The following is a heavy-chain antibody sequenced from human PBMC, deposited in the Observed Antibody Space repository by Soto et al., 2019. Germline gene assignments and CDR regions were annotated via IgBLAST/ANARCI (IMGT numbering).Heavy chain of an antibody. CDR3: EIADGGPAAWGAFDI. D-gene: IGHD3-16*01. CDR1: GFTFSSYS. J-gene: IGHJ3*02. CDR2: ISSSSSYI. Sequence: EVQLVESGGGLVKPGGSLSLSCAASGFTFSSYSMNWVRQAPGKGLEWVSSISSSSSYIYYADSVKGRFTISRDNAKNSLYRQMKSLRAEDTAVYYCEIADGGPAAWGAFDIWVQGTMVTVSS. V-gene: IGHV3-21*01.